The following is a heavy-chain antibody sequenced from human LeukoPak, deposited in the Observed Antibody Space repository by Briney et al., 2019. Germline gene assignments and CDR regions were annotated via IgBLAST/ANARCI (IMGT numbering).Heavy chain of an antibody. V-gene: IGHV4-4*07. D-gene: IGHD3-22*01. J-gene: IGHJ4*02. Sequence: SETLSLTCTVSGGSISSYYWSWIRQPAGKGLEWIGRIYTSGSTNYNPSLKSRVTMSVDTSKNQFSLKLSSVTAADTAVYYCAREGYYYDSSVYYLFDYWGQGTLVTVSS. CDR3: AREGYYYDSSVYYLFDY. CDR2: IYTSGST. CDR1: GGSISSYY.